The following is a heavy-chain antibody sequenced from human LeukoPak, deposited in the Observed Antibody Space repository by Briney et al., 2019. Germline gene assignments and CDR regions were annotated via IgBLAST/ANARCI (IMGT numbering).Heavy chain of an antibody. CDR1: GYSFNAYY. CDR3: ARIIRYLLAFDI. Sequence: GESLKISCKGSGYSFNAYYIALVRQMPGKDLEWMGAIYPGDSGTTYSPSLQGQVTISADKSISTAYLQWSSLKASDTAMYYCARIIRYLLAFDIWGQGTMVTVSS. D-gene: IGHD3-3*01. V-gene: IGHV5-51*01. CDR2: IYPGDSGT. J-gene: IGHJ3*02.